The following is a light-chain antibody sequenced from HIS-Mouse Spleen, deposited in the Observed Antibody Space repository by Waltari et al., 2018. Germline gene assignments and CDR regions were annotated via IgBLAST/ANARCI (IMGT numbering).Light chain of an antibody. J-gene: IGLJ1*01. Sequence: QSALTQPASVSGSPGQSITISCTGTSSDVGGYNYVPWYQHHPGKAPKLMIYEVSNRPSGVSNRFSGSKSGNTASLTISGLQAEDEADYYCSSYTSSYSYVFGTGTKVTVL. CDR1: SSDVGGYNY. V-gene: IGLV2-14*01. CDR3: SSYTSSYSYV. CDR2: EVS.